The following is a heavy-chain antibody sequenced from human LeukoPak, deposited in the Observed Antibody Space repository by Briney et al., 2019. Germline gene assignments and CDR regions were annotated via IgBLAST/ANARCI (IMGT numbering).Heavy chain of an antibody. CDR3: ARQSRDGSKTRGYYFDY. J-gene: IGHJ4*02. D-gene: IGHD3-10*01. CDR1: GYSFTAYW. V-gene: IGHV5-51*01. CDR2: IYPGDSDT. Sequence: GESLKISCKVSGYSFTAYWIGWVRQMPGKGLEWLGIIYPGDSDTRYSPSFQGQVTISADKSISTAYLQWSGLKASDTAMYYCARQSRDGSKTRGYYFDYWGQGTLVTVSS.